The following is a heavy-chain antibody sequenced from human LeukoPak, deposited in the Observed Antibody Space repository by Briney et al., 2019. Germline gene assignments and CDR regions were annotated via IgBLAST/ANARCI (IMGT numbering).Heavy chain of an antibody. CDR2: ISAYNGNT. D-gene: IGHD3-10*01. J-gene: IGHJ4*02. Sequence: ASVKVSCKASGYTFTSYGISWVRQAPGQGLEWVGWISAYNGNTNYAQKLQGRVTMTTDTSTSTAYMELRSLRSDDTAVYYCARVGTYYYGSGSYDYWGQGTLVTVSS. CDR3: ARVGTYYYGSGSYDY. CDR1: GYTFTSYG. V-gene: IGHV1-18*01.